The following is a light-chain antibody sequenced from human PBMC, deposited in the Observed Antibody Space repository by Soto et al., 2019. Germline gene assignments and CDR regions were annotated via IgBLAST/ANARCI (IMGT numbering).Light chain of an antibody. V-gene: IGKV1-9*01. CDR3: QQLSSYPRT. CDR2: TAS. J-gene: IGKJ2*01. Sequence: IQLTQSPSSLSASVGDRVTITCRASQGISRYLAWYQQKAGKAPKLLIHTASTLESGVPSRFSGSGSETDFTLTISSLQPEDFATYYCQQLSSYPRTFGQGTRLDIK. CDR1: QGISRY.